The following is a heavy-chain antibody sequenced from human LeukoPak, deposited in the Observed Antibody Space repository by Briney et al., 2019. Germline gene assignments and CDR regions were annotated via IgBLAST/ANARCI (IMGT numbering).Heavy chain of an antibody. CDR3: ARVARAIDAFDI. Sequence: SETLSLTCAVYGGSFSGYYWSWIRQPPGKGLEWIGEVNHSGSTNYNPSLKSRVTISVYTSKNQFSLKLSSVTAADTAVYYCARVARAIDAFDIWGQGTMVTVSS. D-gene: IGHD2-15*01. CDR2: VNHSGST. V-gene: IGHV4-34*01. CDR1: GGSFSGYY. J-gene: IGHJ3*02.